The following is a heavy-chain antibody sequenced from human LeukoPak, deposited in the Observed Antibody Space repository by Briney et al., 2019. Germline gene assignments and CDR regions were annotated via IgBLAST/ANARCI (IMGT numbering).Heavy chain of an antibody. V-gene: IGHV4-59*01. J-gene: IGHJ4*02. Sequence: KPSETLSLTCTVSGGSISNYYWSWIRQPPGKGLEWIGYIYYSGSTSYNPSLKSRVSISVDTSRNQFSLKLSSVTATDTAVYYCARVDCSGGGCRALGIDYWGQGTLVTVSS. CDR3: ARVDCSGGGCRALGIDY. CDR1: GGSISNYY. CDR2: IYYSGST. D-gene: IGHD2-15*01.